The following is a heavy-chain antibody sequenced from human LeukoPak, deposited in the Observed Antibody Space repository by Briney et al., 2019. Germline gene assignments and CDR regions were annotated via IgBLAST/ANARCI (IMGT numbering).Heavy chain of an antibody. CDR3: ARDPYSGSYGHLYYYLLDV. V-gene: IGHV3-21*01. CDR1: GFSFSNYN. J-gene: IGHJ6*03. Sequence: GGSLRLSCAASGFSFSNYNMNWVRQAPGKGLEWVSSITGGSRYIYYGDSVKGRFTISRDNAKNTLFLQMDSLTAEDTAVYYCARDPYSGSYGHLYYYLLDVWVKATTVTNSS. D-gene: IGHD1-26*01. CDR2: ITGGSRYI.